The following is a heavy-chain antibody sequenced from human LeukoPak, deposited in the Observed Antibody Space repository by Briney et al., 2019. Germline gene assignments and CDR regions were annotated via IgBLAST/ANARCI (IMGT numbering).Heavy chain of an antibody. J-gene: IGHJ2*01. V-gene: IGHV3-33*01. CDR1: GFTFSSYG. D-gene: IGHD4-23*01. CDR3: ARDYGGNYWFFDL. Sequence: GGSLRLSCAASGFTFSSYGMHWVRQAPGKGLEWVAVIWYDGSNKYYADSVKGRFTISRDNSKNTLYLQMNSLRADDTAVYYCARDYGGNYWFFDLWGRGTLVTVSS. CDR2: IWYDGSNK.